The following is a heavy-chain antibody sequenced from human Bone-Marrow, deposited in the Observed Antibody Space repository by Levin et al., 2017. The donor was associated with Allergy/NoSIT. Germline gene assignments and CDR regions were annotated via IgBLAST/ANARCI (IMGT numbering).Heavy chain of an antibody. CDR3: ARDPFAYNFGSGSYLDY. D-gene: IGHD3-10*01. CDR2: INRGGTST. CDR1: GFAFSNYW. V-gene: IGHV3-74*01. J-gene: IGHJ4*02. Sequence: AGGSLRLSCAASGFAFSNYWMHWVHQAPGKGLVWVSRINRGGTSTTYADSVKGRFTISRDNAKNTLYLQMNSLRAEDTAVYYCARDPFAYNFGSGSYLDYWGQGTLVSVSS.